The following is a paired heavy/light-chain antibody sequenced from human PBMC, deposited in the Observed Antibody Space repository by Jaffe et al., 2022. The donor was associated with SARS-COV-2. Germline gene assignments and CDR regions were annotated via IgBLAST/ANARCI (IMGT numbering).Heavy chain of an antibody. CDR2: ISYDGSNK. CDR1: GFTFSSYA. D-gene: IGHD2-2*02. CDR3: AREKLGYCSSTSCYTGMYYYYGMDV. V-gene: IGHV3-30*04. Sequence: QVQLVESGGGVVQPGRSLRLSCAASGFTFSSYAMHWVRQAPGKGLEWVAVISYDGSNKYYADSVKGRFTISRDNSKNTLYLQMNSLRAEDTAVYYCAREKLGYCSSTSCYTGMYYYYGMDVWGQGTTVTVSS. J-gene: IGHJ6*02.
Light chain of an antibody. CDR3: CSYAGSSTFV. V-gene: IGLV2-23*03. CDR1: SSDVGSYNL. CDR2: EGS. J-gene: IGLJ1*01. Sequence: QSALTQPASVSGSPGQSITISCTGTSSDVGSYNLVSWYQQHPGKAPKLMIYEGSKRPSGVSNRFSGSKSGNTASLTISGLQAEDEADYYCCSYAGSSTFVFGTGTKVTVL.